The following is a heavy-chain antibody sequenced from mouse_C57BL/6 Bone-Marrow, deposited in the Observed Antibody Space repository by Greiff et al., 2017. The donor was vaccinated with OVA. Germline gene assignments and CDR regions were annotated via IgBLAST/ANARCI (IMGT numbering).Heavy chain of an antibody. Sequence: VQLQQSGPELVKPGASVKISCKASGYTFTDYYMNWVKQSHGKSLEWIGDINPNNGGTSYNQKFKGKATLTVDKSSSTAYMELRSLTSEDSAVYYCARKDYYGPNYFDYWGQGTTLTVSS. V-gene: IGHV1-26*01. D-gene: IGHD1-1*01. CDR2: INPNNGGT. CDR1: GYTFTDYY. J-gene: IGHJ2*01. CDR3: ARKDYYGPNYFDY.